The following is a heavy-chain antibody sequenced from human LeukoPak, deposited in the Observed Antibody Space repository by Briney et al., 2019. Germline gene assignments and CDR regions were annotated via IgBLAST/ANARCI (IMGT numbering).Heavy chain of an antibody. CDR1: GFTFETYW. CDR3: ARIGSYGSGYYHYYYMDV. CDR2: INGYGTTT. V-gene: IGHV3-74*01. J-gene: IGHJ6*03. Sequence: GGSLRLSCAASGFTFETYWMHWVRQAPGKGLVWVSCINGYGTTTNYADSVKGRITISRDNAKNTLYLQMNSLRVDDTAVYYCARIGSYGSGYYHYYYMDVWGKGTTVTVSS. D-gene: IGHD3-10*01.